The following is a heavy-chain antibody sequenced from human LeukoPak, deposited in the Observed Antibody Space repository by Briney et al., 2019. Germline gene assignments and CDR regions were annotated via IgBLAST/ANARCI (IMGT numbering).Heavy chain of an antibody. CDR1: GFTFDDYA. V-gene: IGHV3-43*02. CDR3: AKDTGSGYYDILTGYQGVYYFDY. Sequence: GGSLRLSCAASGFTFDDYAMHWVRQAPGKGLEWVSLISGDGGSTYYADSVKGRFTISRDNSKNSLYLQMNSLRTEDTALYYCAKDTGSGYYDILTGYQGVYYFDYWGQGTLVTVSS. D-gene: IGHD3-9*01. CDR2: ISGDGGST. J-gene: IGHJ4*02.